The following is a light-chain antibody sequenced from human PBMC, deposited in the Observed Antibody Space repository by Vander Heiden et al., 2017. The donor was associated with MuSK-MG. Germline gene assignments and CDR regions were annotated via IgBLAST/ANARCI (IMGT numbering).Light chain of an antibody. Sequence: QSVLTQPPSVSAAPGQKVPISCSGSSSNIGNNYVSWYQQLPGTAPKLLIYENNKRPSGIPDRFSGSKSGTSATLGITGLQTGDEADYYCGTWDSSLSGVVFGGGTKLTVL. CDR3: GTWDSSLSGVV. J-gene: IGLJ2*01. CDR1: SSNIGNNY. V-gene: IGLV1-51*02. CDR2: ENN.